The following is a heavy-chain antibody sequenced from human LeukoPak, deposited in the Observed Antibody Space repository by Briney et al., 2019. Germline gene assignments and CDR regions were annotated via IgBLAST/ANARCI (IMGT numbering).Heavy chain of an antibody. Sequence: SETLSLTCAVYGGSFSGYYWSWIRQPPGKGLEWIGEINHSGSTNYNPSLKSRVTISVDTSKNQFSLKLSSVTAADTAVYYCARHPYCSGGSCYFYYYYYYMDVWGKGTTVTISS. D-gene: IGHD2-15*01. CDR3: ARHPYCSGGSCYFYYYYYYMDV. CDR2: INHSGST. V-gene: IGHV4-34*01. J-gene: IGHJ6*03. CDR1: GGSFSGYY.